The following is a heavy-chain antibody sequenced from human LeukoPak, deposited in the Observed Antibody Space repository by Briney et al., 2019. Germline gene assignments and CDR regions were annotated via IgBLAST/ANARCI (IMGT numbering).Heavy chain of an antibody. J-gene: IGHJ4*02. CDR1: GFTFSSYA. V-gene: IGHV3-23*01. Sequence: GGSLRLSCAASGFTFSSYAMSWVRQAPGKGLEWVSAISGSGGSTYYADSGKGRFTISRDNSKNTLYLQMNSLRAEDTAVYYCAKTGAVAGTNYFDYWGQGTLVTVSS. CDR3: AKTGAVAGTNYFDY. D-gene: IGHD6-19*01. CDR2: ISGSGGST.